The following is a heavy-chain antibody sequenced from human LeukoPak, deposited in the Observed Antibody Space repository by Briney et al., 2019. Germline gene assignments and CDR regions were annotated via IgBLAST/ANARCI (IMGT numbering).Heavy chain of an antibody. J-gene: IGHJ6*03. CDR3: ARESVRGVIPYYYMDV. CDR1: GFTFSTYW. Sequence: GGSLRLSCAASGFTFSTYWMSWVRQAPGKGLEWAANIKQDGSEKYYVDSVKGRFTISRDNAKNSLYLQMNSLRAEDTAVYYCARESVRGVIPYYYMDVWGKGTTVTVSS. V-gene: IGHV3-7*01. D-gene: IGHD3-10*01. CDR2: IKQDGSEK.